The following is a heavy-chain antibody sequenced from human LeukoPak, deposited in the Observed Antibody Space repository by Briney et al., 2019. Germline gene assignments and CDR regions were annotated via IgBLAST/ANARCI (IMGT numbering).Heavy chain of an antibody. CDR1: GGSITSVY. D-gene: IGHD6-19*01. J-gene: IGHJ4*02. Sequence: SETLSLTCTVSGGSITSVYWSWLRQPPGKGLEWVGYISYSENTNSNPSLKSRVTMSLDTSKNQFSLNLSSVTAADTAVYYCSRGTNRVAGNFDSWGQGALVTVSS. V-gene: IGHV4-59*01. CDR2: ISYSENT. CDR3: SRGTNRVAGNFDS.